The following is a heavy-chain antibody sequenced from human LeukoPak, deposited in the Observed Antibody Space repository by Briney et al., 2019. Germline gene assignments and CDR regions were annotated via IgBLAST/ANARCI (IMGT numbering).Heavy chain of an antibody. CDR3: ARESSSGWYTRANFDY. V-gene: IGHV3-48*04. Sequence: GGSLRLSCAASGFTLSSNSMNWVRQAPGKGLEWVSYISSTGGTIYYADSMKGRFTISRDNAKNSLYLQMNSLRVEDTAVYYCARESSSGWYTRANFDYWGQGTLVTVSS. CDR1: GFTLSSNS. J-gene: IGHJ4*02. D-gene: IGHD6-19*01. CDR2: ISSTGGTI.